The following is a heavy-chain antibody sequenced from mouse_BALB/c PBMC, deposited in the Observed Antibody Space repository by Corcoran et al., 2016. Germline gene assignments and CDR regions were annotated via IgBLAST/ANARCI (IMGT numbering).Heavy chain of an antibody. J-gene: IGHJ4*01. CDR2: IDPANGNT. Sequence: EVQLQQSGAELVKPGASVKLSCTASGFNIKDTYMHWVKQRPEQGLEWIGRIDPANGNTKYDPKFQGKATITADTSSNTAYLQLSSLTSDDTAVYYCAKDGYYDYYAMYYWGQGTSVTVSS. V-gene: IGHV14-3*02. CDR3: AKDGYYDYYAMYY. CDR1: GFNIKDTY. D-gene: IGHD2-3*01.